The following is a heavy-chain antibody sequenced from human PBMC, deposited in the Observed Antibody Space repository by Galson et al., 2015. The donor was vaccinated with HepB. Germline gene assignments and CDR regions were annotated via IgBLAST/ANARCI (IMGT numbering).Heavy chain of an antibody. CDR1: GFTVSSNY. Sequence: SLRLSCAASGFTVSSNYMSWVRQAPGKGLEWVSVIYSGGSTYYADSVKGRFTISRDDSKNTLYLQMNSLRTEDTAVYFCARDAEPYFSGWTRGMDVWGQGTAVSVSS. J-gene: IGHJ6*02. D-gene: IGHD6-19*01. V-gene: IGHV3-66*01. CDR2: IYSGGST. CDR3: ARDAEPYFSGWTRGMDV.